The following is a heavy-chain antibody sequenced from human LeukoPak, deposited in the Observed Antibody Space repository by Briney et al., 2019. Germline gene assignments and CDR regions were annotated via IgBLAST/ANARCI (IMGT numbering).Heavy chain of an antibody. CDR1: GFTFSSCW. J-gene: IGHJ4*02. CDR2: IKQDGSEK. CDR3: ARDRRYYYDSSGSFKN. D-gene: IGHD3-22*01. V-gene: IGHV3-7*01. Sequence: PGGSLRLSCAATGFTFSSCWMSWVRQAPGKGLEWVANIKQDGSEKYYVDSVKGRFTISRDNAKNSLYLQMNSLRAEDTAVYYCARDRRYYYDSSGSFKNWGQGTLVTVSS.